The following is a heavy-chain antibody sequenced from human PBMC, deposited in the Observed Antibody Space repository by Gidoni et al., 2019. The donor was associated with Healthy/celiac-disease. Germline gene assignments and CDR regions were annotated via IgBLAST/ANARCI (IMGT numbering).Heavy chain of an antibody. CDR1: GFTFSSYS. CDR3: ARVRGCSSTSCYLGAFDI. Sequence: EVQLVESGGGLVKPGGSLRLSCAASGFTFSSYSMNWVRQAPGKGLEWVSSISSSSSYIYYADSVKGRFTISRDNAKNSLYLQMNSLRAEDTAVYYCARVRGCSSTSCYLGAFDIWGQGTMVTVSS. J-gene: IGHJ3*02. CDR2: ISSSSSYI. V-gene: IGHV3-21*01. D-gene: IGHD2-2*01.